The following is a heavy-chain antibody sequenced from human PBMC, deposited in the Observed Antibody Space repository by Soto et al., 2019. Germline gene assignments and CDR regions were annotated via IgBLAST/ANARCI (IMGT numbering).Heavy chain of an antibody. J-gene: IGHJ4*02. CDR1: GYAINSGYY. V-gene: IGHV4-38-2*01. D-gene: IGHD3-22*01. CDR3: ARTVVVVVSTVPDYFDY. Sequence: SETLSLTCGVSGYAINSGYYWGWIRQSPGKGLEWIGNMYHGGFSYYNPSLKGRVTISVDTWKNRFSLNLRSVTAADTTVYYSARTVVVVVSTVPDYFDYCGQGMLVTVSS. CDR2: MYHGGFS.